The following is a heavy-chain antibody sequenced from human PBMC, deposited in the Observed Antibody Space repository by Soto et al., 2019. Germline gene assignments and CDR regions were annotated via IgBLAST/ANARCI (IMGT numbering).Heavy chain of an antibody. CDR1: GYTFTNFG. Sequence: ASVKVSCKASGYTFTNFGISWVRQAPGQGLEWMGWISAYNGNTNYAQNFQGRVTMTTDTSTSTAYMELSSLRSEDTAVYYCARAPVAGYYFDYWGQGTLVTVSS. J-gene: IGHJ4*02. D-gene: IGHD6-19*01. CDR2: ISAYNGNT. CDR3: ARAPVAGYYFDY. V-gene: IGHV1-18*01.